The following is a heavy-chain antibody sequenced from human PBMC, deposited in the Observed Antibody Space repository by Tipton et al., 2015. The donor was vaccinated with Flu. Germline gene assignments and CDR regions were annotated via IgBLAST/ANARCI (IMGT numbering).Heavy chain of an antibody. V-gene: IGHV4-38-2*01. CDR1: GYSIRSSYY. CDR3: ARHTGDSVRGVIDY. J-gene: IGHJ4*02. CDR2: IYHSGTT. Sequence: PGLVKPSETLSLTCPVSGYSIRSSYYWGWVRRPPGKGLEWIGTIYHSGTTYYNPSLKSRLTISVDTSKNQFSLRLSSVTAADTAVYYCARHTGDSVRGVIDYWGQGTLVTVSS. D-gene: IGHD3-10*02.